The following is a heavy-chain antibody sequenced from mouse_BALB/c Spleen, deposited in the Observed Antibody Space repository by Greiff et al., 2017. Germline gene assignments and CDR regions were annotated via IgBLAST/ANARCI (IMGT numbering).Heavy chain of an antibody. CDR3: ARKGNYGYDY. CDR1: GFNIKDTY. Sequence: VHVKQSGAELVKPGASVKLSCTASGFNIKDTYMHWVKQRPEQGLEWIGRIDPANGNTKYDPKFQGKATITADTSSNTAYLQLSSLTSEDTAVYYCARKGNYGYDYWGQGTSVTVSS. J-gene: IGHJ4*01. V-gene: IGHV14-3*02. D-gene: IGHD2-1*01. CDR2: IDPANGNT.